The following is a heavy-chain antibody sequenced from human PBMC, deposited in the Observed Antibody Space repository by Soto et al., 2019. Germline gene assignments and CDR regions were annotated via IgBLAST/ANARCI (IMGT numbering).Heavy chain of an antibody. V-gene: IGHV1-2*04. CDR2: INPNSGGT. J-gene: IGHJ5*02. D-gene: IGHD2-21*01. Sequence: QVQLVQSGAEVKKPGASVKVSCKASGYTFTGYYMHWVRQAPGQGLEWMGWINPNSGGTNYAQKFQGWVTMTRDTSISTAYMELRSLRSDDTAVYYCARLQGVLFDNWFDPWGQGTLVTVSS. CDR1: GYTFTGYY. CDR3: ARLQGVLFDNWFDP.